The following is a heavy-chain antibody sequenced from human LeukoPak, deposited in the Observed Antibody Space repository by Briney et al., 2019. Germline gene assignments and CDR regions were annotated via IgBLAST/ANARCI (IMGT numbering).Heavy chain of an antibody. J-gene: IGHJ4*02. D-gene: IGHD3-22*01. CDR1: GYTLTELS. CDR3: ARGLPYYYDSSGYFFDY. Sequence: ASVKVSCKVSGYTLTELSMHWVRQAPGKGLEWMGGFDPEDGETIYAQKFQGRVTMTRNTSISTAYMELSSLRSEDTAVYYCARGLPYYYDSSGYFFDYWGQGTLVTVSS. CDR2: FDPEDGET. V-gene: IGHV1-24*01.